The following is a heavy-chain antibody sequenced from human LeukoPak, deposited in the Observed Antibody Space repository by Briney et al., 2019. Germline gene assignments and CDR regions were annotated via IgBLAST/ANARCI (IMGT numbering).Heavy chain of an antibody. CDR1: TYSISSAYY. J-gene: IGHJ5*02. CDR3: ARQYSTNWYDDRGWFDP. V-gene: IGHV4-38-2*02. Sequence: SETVSLTCSVSTYSISSAYYWGWIRQPPGKGLQWIGSIYHSGSTSYNPSLKSRVTISVDTSKNQFSLKLSSVTAADTAFYYCARQYSTNWYDDRGWFDPWGQGTLVTVSS. CDR2: IYHSGST. D-gene: IGHD6-13*01.